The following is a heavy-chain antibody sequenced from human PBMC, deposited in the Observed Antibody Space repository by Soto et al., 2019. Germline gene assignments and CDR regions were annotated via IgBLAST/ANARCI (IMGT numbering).Heavy chain of an antibody. CDR3: ARGKYYYDSSAIFQH. CDR2: INHSGST. J-gene: IGHJ1*01. D-gene: IGHD3-22*01. V-gene: IGHV4-34*01. CDR1: GGSFSGYY. Sequence: PSETLSLTCADYGGSFSGYYWSWIRQPPGKGLEWIGEINHSGSTNYNPSLKSRVTISVDTSKNQFSLKLSSVTAADTAVYYCARGKYYYDSSAIFQHWGQGTLVTVSS.